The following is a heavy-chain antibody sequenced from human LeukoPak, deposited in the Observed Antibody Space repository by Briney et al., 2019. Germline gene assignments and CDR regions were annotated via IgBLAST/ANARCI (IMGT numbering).Heavy chain of an antibody. D-gene: IGHD4/OR15-4a*01. CDR1: GFTFSSYE. Sequence: GGSLRLSCAASGFTFSSYEMNWVRQAPGKGVEWVSYISSGGSTIYYADSVEGRFTISRDNAKNSLYLQMNSLRTEDTAIYYCARGSNYYYYYYYMDVWGKGTTVTVSS. CDR3: ARGSNYYYYYYYMDV. J-gene: IGHJ6*03. V-gene: IGHV3-48*03. CDR2: ISSGGSTI.